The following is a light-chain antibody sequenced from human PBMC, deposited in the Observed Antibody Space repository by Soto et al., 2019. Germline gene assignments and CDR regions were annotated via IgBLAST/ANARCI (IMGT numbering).Light chain of an antibody. CDR2: VAS. J-gene: IGKJ4*01. CDR1: QTVRTNY. Sequence: EIVLTQSPGTLSLSPGERATLSCRASQTVRTNYLAWFQHKPGQAPRLLIYVASSRATGIPDRFSGSGSGTVFTLTINRLETEDFAVYFCQHYSNSPLTFGGGTKVEIK. CDR3: QHYSNSPLT. V-gene: IGKV3-20*01.